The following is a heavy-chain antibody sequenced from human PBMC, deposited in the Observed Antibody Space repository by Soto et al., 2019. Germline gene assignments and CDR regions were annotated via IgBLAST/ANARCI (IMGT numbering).Heavy chain of an antibody. CDR3: ARGRPKSRYSYGYYYGMDV. J-gene: IGHJ6*02. CDR2: INHSGST. D-gene: IGHD5-18*01. V-gene: IGHV4-34*01. CDR1: GGSFSGYY. Sequence: QVQLQQWGAGLLKPSETLSLTCAVYGGSFSGYYWSWIRQPPGKGLEWIGEINHSGSTNYNPSLKSRVPISVDTSKNQFSLKLSSVTAADTAVYYCARGRPKSRYSYGYYYGMDVWGQGTTVTVSS.